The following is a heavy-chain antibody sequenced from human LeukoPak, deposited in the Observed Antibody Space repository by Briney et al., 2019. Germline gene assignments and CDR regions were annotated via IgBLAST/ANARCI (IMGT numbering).Heavy chain of an antibody. CDR3: VSFYAR. Sequence: GGSLRLSCAASGFIFSNSWMSWVRQAPGKGLEWVAEIKDDGSDKYYVGSVKGRFTISRDNAKDSAYLQMNSLRAEDTAVYYCVSFYARWGQGTLVTVSS. CDR2: IKDDGSDK. CDR1: GFIFSNSW. V-gene: IGHV3-7*01. J-gene: IGHJ4*02. D-gene: IGHD2/OR15-2a*01.